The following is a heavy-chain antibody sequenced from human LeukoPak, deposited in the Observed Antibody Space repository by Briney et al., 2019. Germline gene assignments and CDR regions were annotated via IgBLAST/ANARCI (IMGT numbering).Heavy chain of an antibody. J-gene: IGHJ3*02. CDR3: ARVGTVTTRRAFDI. Sequence: TSETLSLTSTVSGGSVSSGSYYWSWIRQPPGKGLEWIGYIYYSGSTNYNPSLKSRVTISVDTSKNQFSLKLSSVTAADTAVYYCARVGTVTTRRAFDIWGQGTMVTVSS. V-gene: IGHV4-61*01. CDR2: IYYSGST. D-gene: IGHD4-17*01. CDR1: GGSVSSGSYY.